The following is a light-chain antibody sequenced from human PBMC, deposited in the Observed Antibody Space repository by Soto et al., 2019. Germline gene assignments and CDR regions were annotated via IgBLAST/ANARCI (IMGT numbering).Light chain of an antibody. V-gene: IGKV3D-20*01. CDR1: QSVRSSF. CDR2: DAS. Sequence: EIVLTQSPATLSLSPGERATLSCGASQSVRSSFLAWYQQKPGQAPRLLIYDASSRATGIPDRFSGSGSGTDFSLIISRLEPEDFAVYYCQQYGSSPLTFGGGTKVEIK. J-gene: IGKJ4*01. CDR3: QQYGSSPLT.